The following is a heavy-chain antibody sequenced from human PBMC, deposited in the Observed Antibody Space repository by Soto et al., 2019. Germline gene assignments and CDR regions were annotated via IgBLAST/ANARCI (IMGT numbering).Heavy chain of an antibody. J-gene: IGHJ6*03. CDR1: GFTFSSYW. D-gene: IGHD3-10*01. CDR2: INSDGSST. CDR3: ARDPHPMVRGLGSPYYYMDV. V-gene: IGHV3-74*01. Sequence: EVQLVHSGGGLVQPGGSLRLSCAASGFTFSSYWMHWVRQAPGKGLVWVSRINSDGSSTSYADSVKGRFTISRDNAKNTLYLQMSSLRAEDTAVYYCARDPHPMVRGLGSPYYYMDVWGKGTTVTVSS.